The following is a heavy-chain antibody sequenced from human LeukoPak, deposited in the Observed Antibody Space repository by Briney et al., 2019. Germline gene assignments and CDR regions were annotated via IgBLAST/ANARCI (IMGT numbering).Heavy chain of an antibody. Sequence: PGGSLRLSCAASGFTFSDSAMHWVRQASGKGLEWVGRIRSKATSYATAYAASVKGRFTISKDDSKNTAYLQMNSLKTEDAAVYYCARDHNYYYYMDVWGKGTTVTVSS. CDR1: GFTFSDSA. J-gene: IGHJ6*03. D-gene: IGHD1-14*01. CDR3: ARDHNYYYYMDV. V-gene: IGHV3-73*01. CDR2: IRSKATSYAT.